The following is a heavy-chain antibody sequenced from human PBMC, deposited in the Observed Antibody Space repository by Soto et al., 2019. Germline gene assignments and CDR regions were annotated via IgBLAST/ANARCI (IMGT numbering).Heavy chain of an antibody. J-gene: IGHJ4*02. CDR2: IIPISGTA. Sequence: QVQLVQSGAEVKKPGSSVKVSCKASGGTFNKNTISWVRQAPGQGLEWMGGIIPISGTANYAQKFQGRVTITADESTNTAYMELSRLRSEDTAVYYCARQFDYDTSGYYYAYWGQGTLVTVSS. D-gene: IGHD3-22*01. V-gene: IGHV1-69*01. CDR1: GGTFNKNT. CDR3: ARQFDYDTSGYYYAY.